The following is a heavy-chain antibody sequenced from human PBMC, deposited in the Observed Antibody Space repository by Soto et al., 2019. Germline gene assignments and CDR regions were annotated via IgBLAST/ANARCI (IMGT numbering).Heavy chain of an antibody. CDR1: GFTFSDYN. Sequence: LRLSCAASGFTFSDYNMHWVRQAPGKGLEWVALISSDGSNKYYADSVKGRFTISRDNSKNMLYLQMNSLRAEDTAVYYCAKDKGYTYGHAFDYWGQGTLVTVSS. V-gene: IGHV3-30*18. J-gene: IGHJ4*02. CDR2: ISSDGSNK. D-gene: IGHD5-18*01. CDR3: AKDKGYTYGHAFDY.